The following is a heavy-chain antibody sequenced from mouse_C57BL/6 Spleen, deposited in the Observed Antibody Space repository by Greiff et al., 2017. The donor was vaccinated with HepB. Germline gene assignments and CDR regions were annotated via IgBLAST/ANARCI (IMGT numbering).Heavy chain of an antibody. D-gene: IGHD1-1*02. CDR3: ARNGGYYDY. J-gene: IGHJ2*01. Sequence: GAELVKPGASVKMSCKASGYTFTSYWITWVKQRPGQGLEWIGDIYPGSGSTNYNEKFKSKATLTVDTSYSTAYMQLSSLTSEDSAVYYCARNGGYYDYWGQGTTLTVSS. CDR1: GYTFTSYW. CDR2: IYPGSGST. V-gene: IGHV1-55*01.